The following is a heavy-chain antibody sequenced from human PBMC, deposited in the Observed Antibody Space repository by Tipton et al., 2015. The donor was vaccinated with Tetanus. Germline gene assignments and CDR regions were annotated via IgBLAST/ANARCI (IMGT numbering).Heavy chain of an antibody. V-gene: IGHV6-1*01. D-gene: IGHD6-19*01. J-gene: IGHJ4*02. Sequence: LVKPTQTLSVTCVISGDRLSSDIAAWYWIRQSPSRGLEWLGRTYYRSKWSNDYAVSVKSRVTITSDTSKNQFSLQLNSVTPEDTAVYYCARYSSGWYIDYWGQGTLVTVSS. CDR2: TYYRSKWSN. CDR1: GDRLSSDIAA. CDR3: ARYSSGWYIDY.